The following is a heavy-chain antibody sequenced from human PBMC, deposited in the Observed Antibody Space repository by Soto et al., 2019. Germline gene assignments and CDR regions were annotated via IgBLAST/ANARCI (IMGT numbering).Heavy chain of an antibody. CDR1: GVSISSYY. Sequence: SETLSLTCTVSGVSISSYYWSWIRQPPGKGLEWIGSIFYTENTDYNPSLKSRVTINPDTSKNQFSLQLNSVTPEDTAVYYCVCAEYSSSSAYYLDYWGPGTLVTVAS. D-gene: IGHD6-6*01. CDR2: IFYTENT. V-gene: IGHV4-59*12. CDR3: VCAEYSSSSAYYLDY. J-gene: IGHJ4*02.